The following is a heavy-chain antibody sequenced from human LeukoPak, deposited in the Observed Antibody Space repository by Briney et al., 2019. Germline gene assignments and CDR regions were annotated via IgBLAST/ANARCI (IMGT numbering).Heavy chain of an antibody. CDR2: IYPGDSDT. J-gene: IGHJ4*02. Sequence: GESLKISCQVSGYSFTNYWIGWVRQMPGKGLEWMGIIYPGDSDTRYSPSFQGQVTISADKSISTAFLQWSSLKASDTAMYYCARHYYGSGSSLDYWGQGTLVTVSS. D-gene: IGHD3-10*01. V-gene: IGHV5-51*01. CDR3: ARHYYGSGSSLDY. CDR1: GYSFTNYW.